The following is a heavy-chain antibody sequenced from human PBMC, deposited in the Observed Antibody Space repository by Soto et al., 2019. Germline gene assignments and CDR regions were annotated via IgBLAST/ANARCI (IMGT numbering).Heavy chain of an antibody. CDR2: IYYSGST. J-gene: IGHJ3*02. Sequence: SETLSLTCTVSGGSISSYYWSWIRQPPGKGLEWIGYIYYSGSTNYNPSLKSRVTISVDTSKNQFSLKLSSVTAADTAVYYCARESQMLQAATAGAPQSDAFDIWGQGTMVTVSS. CDR3: ARESQMLQAATAGAPQSDAFDI. CDR1: GGSISSYY. V-gene: IGHV4-59*01. D-gene: IGHD2-15*01.